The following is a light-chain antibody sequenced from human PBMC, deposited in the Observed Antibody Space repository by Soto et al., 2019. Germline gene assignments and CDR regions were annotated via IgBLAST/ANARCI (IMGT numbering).Light chain of an antibody. V-gene: IGKV3D-20*02. Sequence: VLTQSPGTLSLSPGGRATLSCRASQNINNNYLAWYQHKPGQAPRLLIYDASNRATGIPVRFSGSGSGTDYTLTVSSLEPEDFAVYYCQQRSNLPWTFGQGTKVDIK. CDR2: DAS. CDR3: QQRSNLPWT. CDR1: QNINNNY. J-gene: IGKJ1*01.